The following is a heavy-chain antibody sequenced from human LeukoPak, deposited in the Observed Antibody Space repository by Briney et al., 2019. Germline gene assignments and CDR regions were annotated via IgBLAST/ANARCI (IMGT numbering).Heavy chain of an antibody. Sequence: PSETLSLTCTVSGGSISSTTYYWGWIRQPPGKGLEWIGSIYYSGSTYYNPSLKGRVTISVDTSKNQFSLELSSVTAADTAVYYCAVAATYQLPSYYFDYWGQGSLVTVSS. CDR1: GGSISSTTYY. CDR2: IYYSGST. CDR3: AVAATYQLPSYYFDY. D-gene: IGHD2-2*01. V-gene: IGHV4-39*01. J-gene: IGHJ4*02.